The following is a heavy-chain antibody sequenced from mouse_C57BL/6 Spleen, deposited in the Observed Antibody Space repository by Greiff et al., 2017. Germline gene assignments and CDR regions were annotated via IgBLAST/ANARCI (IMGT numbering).Heavy chain of an antibody. CDR3: ARPRSFTTVVAEYAMDY. CDR1: GYTFTDHT. J-gene: IGHJ4*01. CDR2: IYPRDGST. Sequence: QVQLQQSDAELVKPGASVKISCKVSGYTFTDHTIHWMKQRPEQGLEWIGYIYPRDGSTKYNEKFKGKAPLTADKSSSTAYMQLNSLTSEDSAVYFCARPRSFTTVVAEYAMDYWGQGTADTVSS. V-gene: IGHV1-78*01. D-gene: IGHD1-1*01.